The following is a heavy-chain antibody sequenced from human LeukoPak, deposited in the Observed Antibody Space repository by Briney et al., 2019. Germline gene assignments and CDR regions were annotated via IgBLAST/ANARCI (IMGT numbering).Heavy chain of an antibody. D-gene: IGHD6-13*01. V-gene: IGHV1-2*02. CDR3: ARVQQQLFFDYYYGMDV. CDR1: GYTFTGYY. J-gene: IGHJ6*02. Sequence: ASVKVSCKASGYTFTGYYMHWVRQAPGQGLEWMGWINPNSGGTNYAQKFQGRVTMTRDTSISTAYMELSSLRSDDTAVHYCARVQQQLFFDYYYGMDVWGQGTTVTVSS. CDR2: INPNSGGT.